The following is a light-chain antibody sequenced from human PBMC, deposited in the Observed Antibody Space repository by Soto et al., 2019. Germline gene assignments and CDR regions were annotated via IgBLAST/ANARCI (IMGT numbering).Light chain of an antibody. CDR2: GAS. V-gene: IGKV3-20*01. Sequence: EIVLTQSPGTLSLSPGERATLSCRASQSVSNTYLAWYQQKPAQAPRLLIYGASTRATGIPDRFSGSGSGTDFTLIIARLEPEDFAVYFCQQYGSSPGTFGQGTKVDIK. J-gene: IGKJ1*01. CDR3: QQYGSSPGT. CDR1: QSVSNTY.